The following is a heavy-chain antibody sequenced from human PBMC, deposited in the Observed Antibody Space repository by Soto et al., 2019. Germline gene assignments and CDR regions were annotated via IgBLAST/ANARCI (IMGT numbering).Heavy chain of an antibody. CDR2: IHYSGST. V-gene: IGHV4-30-4*08. Sequence: SETLSLTCTVSGGSISSGDYYWSWIRQPPGKGLEWIAYIHYSGSTYYNPSLKSRVTISVDTPKNQFSLKLSSVTAADTAVYYCARSRYSGSYFFDYWGQGILVTVSS. CDR1: GGSISSGDYY. J-gene: IGHJ4*02. D-gene: IGHD1-26*01. CDR3: ARSRYSGSYFFDY.